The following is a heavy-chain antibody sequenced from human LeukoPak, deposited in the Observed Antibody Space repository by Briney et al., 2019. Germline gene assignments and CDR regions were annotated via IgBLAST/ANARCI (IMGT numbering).Heavy chain of an antibody. J-gene: IGHJ3*02. CDR1: GFTFSSYG. Sequence: GGSLRLSCAASGFTFSSYGMLWVRRAPGKGLEWVAVISYDGSNKYYADSVKGRFTISRDDSKNTLYLQMNSLRAEDTAVYYCARGVAGTGHAAFDIWGQGTMVTVSS. V-gene: IGHV3-30*03. CDR3: ARGVAGTGHAAFDI. D-gene: IGHD6-19*01. CDR2: ISYDGSNK.